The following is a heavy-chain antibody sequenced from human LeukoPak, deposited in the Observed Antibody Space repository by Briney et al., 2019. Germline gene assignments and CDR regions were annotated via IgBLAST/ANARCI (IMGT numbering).Heavy chain of an antibody. Sequence: GGSLRLSCAASGFTFSSYAMHWVRQAPGKGLEWVAVISYDGSNKYYADSVKGRFTISGDNSKNTLSLQMNGLRPEDTAIYYCAKGYCSGTSCYSGLDWGQGTLVTVSS. CDR3: AKGYCSGTSCYSGLD. CDR2: ISYDGSNK. CDR1: GFTFSSYA. D-gene: IGHD2-2*01. V-gene: IGHV3-30-3*01. J-gene: IGHJ4*02.